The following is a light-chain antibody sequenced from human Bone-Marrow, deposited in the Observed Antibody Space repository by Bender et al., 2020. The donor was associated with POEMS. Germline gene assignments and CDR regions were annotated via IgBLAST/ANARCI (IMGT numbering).Light chain of an antibody. V-gene: IGLV1-44*01. Sequence: QSVLTQPPSASGTSGQRVTISCSGSSSKFGSYPVNWYQQLPGAAPKLVIFNNSQRPSGVPDRFSGSNSGTSASLAISGLLSDDEADFYCATWDDSLNGWVFGGGTKLTVL. CDR2: NNS. CDR3: ATWDDSLNGWV. CDR1: SSKFGSYP. J-gene: IGLJ3*02.